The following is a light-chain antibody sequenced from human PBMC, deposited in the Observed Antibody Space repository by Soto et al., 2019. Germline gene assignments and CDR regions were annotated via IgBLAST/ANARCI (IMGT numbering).Light chain of an antibody. J-gene: IGLJ1*01. CDR3: SSYAGSNLYV. CDR2: EVS. Sequence: QSALTQPPSASGSPGQSVTISCTGTSSDVGGYNYVSWYQQHPGKAPKFIIYEVSKRPSGVPDRFSGSKSGNTASLTVSGLQAEDEADYYCSSYAGSNLYVFGTGTQLTVL. CDR1: SSDVGGYNY. V-gene: IGLV2-8*01.